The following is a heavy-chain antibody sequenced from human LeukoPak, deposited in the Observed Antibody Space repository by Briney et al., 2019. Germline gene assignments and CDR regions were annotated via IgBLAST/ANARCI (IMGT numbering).Heavy chain of an antibody. D-gene: IGHD5-18*01. CDR1: GYTFTGYY. V-gene: IGHV1-2*02. Sequence: ALVTVSCKASGYTFTGYYMHWVRQAPGQGLEWMGWINPNSGGTNYAQKFQGRVTMTRDTSISTAYMELSRLRSDDTAVYYCAREWIQLWSPTFDYWGQGTLVTVSS. J-gene: IGHJ4*02. CDR3: AREWIQLWSPTFDY. CDR2: INPNSGGT.